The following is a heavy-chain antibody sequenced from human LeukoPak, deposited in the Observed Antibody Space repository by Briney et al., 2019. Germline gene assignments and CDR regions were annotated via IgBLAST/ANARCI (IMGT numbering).Heavy chain of an antibody. CDR1: GGSISSYY. CDR3: ARASGRLEWELPDY. J-gene: IGHJ4*02. Sequence: SETLSLTCTVSGGSISSYYWSWIRQPPGKGLEWIGYIYYSGSTNYNPSLKSRVTISVDTSKNQFSLKLSSVTAADTAVYYCARASGRLEWELPDYWGQGTLVTVSS. CDR2: IYYSGST. D-gene: IGHD1-26*01. V-gene: IGHV4-59*01.